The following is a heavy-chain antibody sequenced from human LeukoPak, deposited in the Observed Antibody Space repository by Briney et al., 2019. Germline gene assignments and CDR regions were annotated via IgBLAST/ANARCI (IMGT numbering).Heavy chain of an antibody. J-gene: IGHJ4*02. V-gene: IGHV3-21*01. CDR2: ISSSSSYI. Sequence: PGGSLRLSCAASGFTFSRHSINWVRQAPGKGLEWVSSISSSSSYIYYADSVKGRFTISRDNAKNSLYLQMNSLRAEDTAVYYRAEEESSSPQGYWGQGTLVTVSS. CDR1: GFTFSRHS. D-gene: IGHD6-13*01. CDR3: AEEESSSPQGY.